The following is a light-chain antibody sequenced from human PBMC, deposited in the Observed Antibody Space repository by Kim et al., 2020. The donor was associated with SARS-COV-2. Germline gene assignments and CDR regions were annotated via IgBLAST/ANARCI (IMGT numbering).Light chain of an antibody. CDR3: QQSYSTPRT. CDR2: AAS. V-gene: IGKV1-39*01. Sequence: ASAGDRVTITCRASQSISSYLNWYQQKPGKAPKLLIYAASSLQSGVPSRFSGSGSGTDFTLTISSLQPEDFATYYCQQSYSTPRTFGQGTTVDIK. CDR1: QSISSY. J-gene: IGKJ1*01.